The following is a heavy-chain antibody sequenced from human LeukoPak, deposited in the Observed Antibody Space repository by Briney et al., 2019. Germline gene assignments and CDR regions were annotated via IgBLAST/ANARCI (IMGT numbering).Heavy chain of an antibody. J-gene: IGHJ3*02. CDR3: AKDTVTTLITVKPDDAFDI. Sequence: PGGSLRLSCAASGFTFSSYAMSWVRQAPGKGLEWVSAISGSGGSTYYADSVKGRFTNSRDNSKNTLYLQMNSLRAEDTAVYYCAKDTVTTLITVKPDDAFDIWGQGTMVTVSS. CDR2: ISGSGGST. V-gene: IGHV3-23*01. CDR1: GFTFSSYA. D-gene: IGHD4-17*01.